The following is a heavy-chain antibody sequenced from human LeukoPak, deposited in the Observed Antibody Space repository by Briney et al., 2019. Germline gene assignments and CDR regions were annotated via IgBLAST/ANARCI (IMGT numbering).Heavy chain of an antibody. Sequence: PGGSLRLSCAASGFTFDDYAMHWVRQAPGKGLEWVSGISWNSGSIGYADSVKGRFTISRDNAKNSLYLQMNSLRAEDTAVYYCARAYCGGDCYWGDYYGMDVWGQGTTVTVSS. CDR3: ARAYCGGDCYWGDYYGMDV. J-gene: IGHJ6*02. D-gene: IGHD2-21*01. CDR2: ISWNSGSI. V-gene: IGHV3-9*01. CDR1: GFTFDDYA.